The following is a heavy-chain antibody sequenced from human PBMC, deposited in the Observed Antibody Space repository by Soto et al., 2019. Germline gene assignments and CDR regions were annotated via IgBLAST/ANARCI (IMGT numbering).Heavy chain of an antibody. J-gene: IGHJ4*02. V-gene: IGHV3-33*01. CDR2: IWYDGSNK. CDR3: ARDHYVWGSYRYFDY. Sequence: QVPLVESGGGVVQPGRSLRLSCAASGFTFSSYGMHWVRQALGKGLEWVAVIWYDGSNKYYADSVKGRFTISRDNSKNTLYLQMNSLRAEDTAVYYCARDHYVWGSYRYFDYWGQGTLVTVSS. CDR1: GFTFSSYG. D-gene: IGHD3-16*02.